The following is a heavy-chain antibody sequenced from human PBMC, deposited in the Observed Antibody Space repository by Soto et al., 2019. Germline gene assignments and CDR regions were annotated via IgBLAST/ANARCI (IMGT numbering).Heavy chain of an antibody. J-gene: IGHJ4*02. CDR2: IIPIFGTA. CDR1: GGTFSSYA. CDR3: ARSHYDYVWGSYRYYFDY. Sequence: SVKVSCKASGGTFSSYAISWVRQAPGQGLEWMGGIIPIFGTANYAQKFQGRVTITADKSTSTAYMELSSLRSEDTAVYYCARSHYDYVWGSYRYYFDYWGQGTLVTVSS. V-gene: IGHV1-69*06. D-gene: IGHD3-16*02.